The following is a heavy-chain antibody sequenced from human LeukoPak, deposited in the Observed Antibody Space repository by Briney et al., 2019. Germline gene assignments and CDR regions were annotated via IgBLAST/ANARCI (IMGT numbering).Heavy chain of an antibody. D-gene: IGHD1-26*01. V-gene: IGHV1-2*02. Sequence: ASVKVSCKASGYTFTGYYMHWVRQAPGQGLEWMGWINPNSGGTNYAQKLQGRVTMTTDTSTSTAYMELRSLRSDDTAVYYCARDHRVGATTTLAYRGQGTLVTVSS. CDR3: ARDHRVGATTTLAY. CDR1: GYTFTGYY. CDR2: INPNSGGT. J-gene: IGHJ4*02.